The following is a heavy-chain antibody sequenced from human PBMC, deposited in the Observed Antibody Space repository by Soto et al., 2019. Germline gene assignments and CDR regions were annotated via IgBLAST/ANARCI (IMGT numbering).Heavy chain of an antibody. CDR1: GYTFTSYG. CDR3: ARGRFGVVIIDGMDV. CDR2: ISAYNGNT. D-gene: IGHD3-3*01. J-gene: IGHJ6*02. Sequence: ASVKVSCKASGYTFTSYGISWVRQAPGQGLEWMGWISAYNGNTNYAQKLQGRVTMTTDTSTSTAYMELRSLRSDYTAVYYCARGRFGVVIIDGMDVWGQGTTVTVSS. V-gene: IGHV1-18*01.